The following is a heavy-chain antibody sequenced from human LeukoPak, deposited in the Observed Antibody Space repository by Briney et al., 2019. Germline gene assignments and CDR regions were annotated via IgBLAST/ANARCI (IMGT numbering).Heavy chain of an antibody. V-gene: IGHV1-69*01. D-gene: IGHD4-17*01. CDR3: ALNLYGDYLLIDY. CDR1: GGTFSSYA. Sequence: SVKVSCKASGGTFSSYAISWVRQAPGQGLEWMGGIIPIFGTANYAQKFQGRVTITADESTSTAYMELSSLRSEDTAVYYCALNLYGDYLLIDYWGQGTLVTVSS. J-gene: IGHJ4*02. CDR2: IIPIFGTA.